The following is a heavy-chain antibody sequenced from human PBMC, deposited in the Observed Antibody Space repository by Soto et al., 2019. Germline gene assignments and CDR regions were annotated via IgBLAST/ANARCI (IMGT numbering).Heavy chain of an antibody. CDR2: INPNGGST. J-gene: IGHJ4*02. V-gene: IGHV1-46*01. Sequence: PGQGLEWIGIINPNGGSTNYAQNFKGRLTVTRDTSTATVYMDLSALTSDDTAMYYCARGLGLGDCWGQGTLVTVSS. CDR3: ARGLGLGDC. D-gene: IGHD3-9*01.